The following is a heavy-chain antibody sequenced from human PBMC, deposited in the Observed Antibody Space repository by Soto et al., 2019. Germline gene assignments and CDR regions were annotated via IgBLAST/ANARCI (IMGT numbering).Heavy chain of an antibody. CDR1: GGTFSSYA. Sequence: QVQLVQSGAEVKKPGSSVKVSCKASGGTFSSYAISWVRQAPGQGLEWMGGIIPIFGTANYAQKFQGRVTITADESXXXXXXXXXXXXXXXXXXXXXXXXGGYDYPWDYWGQGTLVTVSS. CDR3: XXXGGYDYPWDY. D-gene: IGHD5-12*01. CDR2: IIPIFGTA. V-gene: IGHV1-69*01. J-gene: IGHJ4*02.